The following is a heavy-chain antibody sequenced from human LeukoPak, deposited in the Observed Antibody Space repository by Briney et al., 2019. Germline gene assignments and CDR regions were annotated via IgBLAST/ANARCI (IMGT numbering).Heavy chain of an antibody. CDR3: ARGPSGYHNT. V-gene: IGHV3-23*01. D-gene: IGHD5-12*01. J-gene: IGHJ4*02. Sequence: GGSLRLSCAASGFIFSSYTMNWVRQAPGKGLEWVSSISGSSGSTFYADSVKGRFTISRDNSKNTLYLQMNSLRAEDTAVYYCARGPSGYHNTGGQGTPVTVSS. CDR2: ISGSSGST. CDR1: GFIFSSYT.